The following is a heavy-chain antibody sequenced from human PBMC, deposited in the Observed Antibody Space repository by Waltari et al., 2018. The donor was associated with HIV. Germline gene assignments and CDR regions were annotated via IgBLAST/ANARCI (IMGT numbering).Heavy chain of an antibody. CDR3: ARVRVGGTDAFDL. D-gene: IGHD6-19*01. Sequence: EVQLVQSEAEVKKPGDSLKISCKGFGYSFSSYWIGWVRQMPGNGLEWMGIIYPGDSDIRYSPSFQGQVTISVDKSISTAYLQWSSLKASDIAIYYCARVRVGGTDAFDLWGQGTMVIVSS. J-gene: IGHJ3*01. V-gene: IGHV5-51*01. CDR2: IYPGDSDI. CDR1: GYSFSSYW.